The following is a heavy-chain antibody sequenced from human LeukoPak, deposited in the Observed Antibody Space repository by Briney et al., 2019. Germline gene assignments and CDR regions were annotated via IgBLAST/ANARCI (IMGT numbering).Heavy chain of an antibody. J-gene: IGHJ4*02. CDR2: ISGSGGST. CDR3: AKAMGATLFDY. V-gene: IGHV3-23*01. Sequence: GGSLRLSCAASGFTFSSYGMSWVRQAPGKGLEWVSAISGSGGSTYYADSVKGRFTISRDNSKNTLYLQMNSLRAGDTAVYYCAKAMGATLFDYWGQGTLVTVSS. CDR1: GFTFSSYG. D-gene: IGHD1-26*01.